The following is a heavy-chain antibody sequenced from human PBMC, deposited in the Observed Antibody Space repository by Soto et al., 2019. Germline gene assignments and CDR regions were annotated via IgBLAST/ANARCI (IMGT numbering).Heavy chain of an antibody. Sequence: GGSLRLSCAASGFTFSNAWMSWVRQAPGKGLEWVGRIKSKTDGGTTDYAAPVKGRFTISRDDSKNTLYLQMNSLKTEDTAVYYCTTGGGVVGATLDYWGQGTLVTVSS. CDR1: GFTFSNAW. CDR2: IKSKTDGGTT. J-gene: IGHJ4*02. D-gene: IGHD1-26*01. V-gene: IGHV3-15*01. CDR3: TTGGGVVGATLDY.